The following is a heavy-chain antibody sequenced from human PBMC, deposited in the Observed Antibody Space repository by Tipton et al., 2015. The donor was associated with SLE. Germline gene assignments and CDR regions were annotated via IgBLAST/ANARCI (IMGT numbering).Heavy chain of an antibody. CDR1: GGSIRDYPYR. J-gene: IGHJ4*02. V-gene: IGHV4-39*07. Sequence: TLSLTCSVSGGSIRDYPYRWAWIRQSPGKGLEWIGSISYSGRTYYNPSLKSRVTISHDTSKDQFSLKVTSVTAADTAVYHCARVSRGYSGYEWAGFFDYWGQGALVTVSS. CDR2: ISYSGRT. CDR3: ARVSRGYSGYEWAGFFDY. D-gene: IGHD5-12*01.